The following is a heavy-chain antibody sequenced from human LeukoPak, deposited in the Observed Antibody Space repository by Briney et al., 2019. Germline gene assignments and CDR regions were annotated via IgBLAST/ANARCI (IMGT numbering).Heavy chain of an antibody. V-gene: IGHV1-2*06. Sequence: ASVKVSCKASGYTFTGYYMHWVRQAPGQGLEWMGRINPNSGGTNYAQKFQGRVTMTRDTSISTAYMELSRLRSDDTAVYYCAVERDYYDSSSEGAFDIWGQGTMVTVSS. CDR1: GYTFTGYY. CDR2: INPNSGGT. CDR3: AVERDYYDSSSEGAFDI. D-gene: IGHD3-22*01. J-gene: IGHJ3*02.